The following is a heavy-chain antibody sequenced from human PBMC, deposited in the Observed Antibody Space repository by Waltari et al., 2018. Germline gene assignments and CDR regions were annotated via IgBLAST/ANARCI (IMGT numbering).Heavy chain of an antibody. V-gene: IGHV4-4*02. CDR1: GTPMSGNSW. Sequence: QLQLQESGPGLVKPSGTLSLTSFVPGTPMSGNSWWSWVRQSPDKGLEWIGQVHRNGRTNYNPSLASRAIVSLDSSMNQFSLRILTATAADTAVYYCARDLGRGLFLDSWGQETLVTVSP. J-gene: IGHJ4*02. CDR2: VHRNGRT. D-gene: IGHD2-15*01. CDR3: ARDLGRGLFLDS.